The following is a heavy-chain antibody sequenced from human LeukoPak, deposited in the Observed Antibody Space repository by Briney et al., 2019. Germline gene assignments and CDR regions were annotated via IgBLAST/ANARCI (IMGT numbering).Heavy chain of an antibody. J-gene: IGHJ4*02. Sequence: SVKVSCKASGNTFSTYAINWVRHAPGQGLEWMGRIIPMLDIASYAQKFQGRVTITADKSTSTAYMDLSSLRSEDTAVYYCARDLRSDEGYFDYWGQGTLVTVSS. CDR2: IIPMLDIA. V-gene: IGHV1-69*04. CDR1: GNTFSTYA. CDR3: ARDLRSDEGYFDY. D-gene: IGHD2-21*02.